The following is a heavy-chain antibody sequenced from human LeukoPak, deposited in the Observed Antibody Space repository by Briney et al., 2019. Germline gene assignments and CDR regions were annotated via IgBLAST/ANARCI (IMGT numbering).Heavy chain of an antibody. CDR2: VYSGGST. Sequence: GGSLRLSCAASGFTFSIYAMSWVRQAPGKGLEWVSAVYSGGSTFYADSVKGRFTISRDNSKNTLYLQISSLRAEDTAVYYCAPLGAAGREYFQHWGQGTLVTVSS. D-gene: IGHD6-13*01. CDR3: APLGAAGREYFQH. V-gene: IGHV3-23*05. CDR1: GFTFSIYA. J-gene: IGHJ1*01.